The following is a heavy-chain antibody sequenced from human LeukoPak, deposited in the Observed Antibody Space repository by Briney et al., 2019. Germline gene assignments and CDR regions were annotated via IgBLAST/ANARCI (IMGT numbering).Heavy chain of an antibody. CDR1: GFNVSYYS. J-gene: IGHJ4*02. V-gene: IGHV3-48*04. CDR3: AGGGATSFDY. CDR2: ISFSNSTL. Sequence: RGSLRLSCAASGFNVSYYSMNWVRQAPGKGLEWVSYISFSNSTLYYADSVRGRFTISRDNAKNSLSLQMNSLRAEDTAVYYCAGGGATSFDYWGQGILVTVSS. D-gene: IGHD5-12*01.